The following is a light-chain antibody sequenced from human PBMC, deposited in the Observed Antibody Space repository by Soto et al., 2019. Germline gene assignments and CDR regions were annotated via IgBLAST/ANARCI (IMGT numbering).Light chain of an antibody. J-gene: IGKJ2*01. V-gene: IGKV1-5*01. CDR2: DAS. CDR3: QQYISYPYT. Sequence: DIQMTQFPSTLSASVGDRVTITCRASQTTNTWLAWYQQKPGTAPKLLIYDASSLEGGVPSRFSASGSGTEFTLTISSLQPDGLATYYCQQYISYPYTFGQGTKVDIK. CDR1: QTTNTW.